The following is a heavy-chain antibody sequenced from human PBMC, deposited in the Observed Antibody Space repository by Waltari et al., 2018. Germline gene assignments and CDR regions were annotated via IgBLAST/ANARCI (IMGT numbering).Heavy chain of an antibody. CDR1: GYSISSGYY. V-gene: IGHV4-38-2*02. Sequence: QVQLPESGPGLVKPSETLSLTCAVSGYSISSGYYWGWIRQPPGKGLEWIGSIYHSGSTYYNPSLKSRVTISVDTSKNQFSLKLSSVTAADTAVYYCAREGSGGGHFDYWGQGTLVTVSS. CDR3: AREGSGGGHFDY. J-gene: IGHJ4*02. D-gene: IGHD2-15*01. CDR2: IYHSGST.